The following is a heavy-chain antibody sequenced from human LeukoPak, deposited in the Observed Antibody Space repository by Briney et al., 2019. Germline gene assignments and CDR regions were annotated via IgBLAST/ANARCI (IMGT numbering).Heavy chain of an antibody. Sequence: SETLSLTCTVSGGSINSYYWSWIRRSPVKGLEWIGYIFPSGSAFYNPSLESRVTISLDTSENQFSLTLSSVTAADTAVYYCARRNHYFYYMDVWGKGTTVTVSS. V-gene: IGHV4-4*09. CDR3: ARRNHYFYYMDV. CDR1: GGSINSYY. CDR2: IFPSGSA. J-gene: IGHJ6*03.